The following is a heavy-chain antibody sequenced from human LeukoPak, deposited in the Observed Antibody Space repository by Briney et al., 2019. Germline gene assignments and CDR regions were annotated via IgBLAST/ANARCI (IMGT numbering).Heavy chain of an antibody. Sequence: GGSLRLSCAASGFTFSSYSMNWVRQAPGKGLEWVSYISSSSSTIYYADSVKGRFTISRDNAKNSLYLQMNSLRAEDTAVYYCARDPPIAAAGYFDYWGQGTLVTVSS. V-gene: IGHV3-48*01. J-gene: IGHJ4*02. CDR1: GFTFSSYS. CDR2: ISSSSSTI. CDR3: ARDPPIAAAGYFDY. D-gene: IGHD6-13*01.